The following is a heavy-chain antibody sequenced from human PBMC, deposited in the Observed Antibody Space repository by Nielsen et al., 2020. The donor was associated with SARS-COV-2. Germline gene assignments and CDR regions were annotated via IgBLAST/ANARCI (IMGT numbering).Heavy chain of an antibody. CDR1: GFTFSSYG. Sequence: GGSLRLSCAASGFTFSSYGMHWVRQAPGKGLERVAVISYDGSNKYYADSVKGRFTISRDNSKNTLYLQMNSLRAEDTAVYYCARMATVVHLDYWGQGTLGTGSS. D-gene: IGHD4-23*01. J-gene: IGHJ4*02. V-gene: IGHV3-30*03. CDR2: ISYDGSNK. CDR3: ARMATVVHLDY.